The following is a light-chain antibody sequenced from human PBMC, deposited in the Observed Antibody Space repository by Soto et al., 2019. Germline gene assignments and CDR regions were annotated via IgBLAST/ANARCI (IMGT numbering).Light chain of an antibody. J-gene: IGLJ1*01. CDR3: SSYTSISTYV. Sequence: QSALTQPASVSGSPGQSITISCTGTSSDVGGYNFVSWYQQHPDKAPKLMIYDVTNRPSGVSNRFSGSKSDNTASLTISGLQAEDEADYYCSSYTSISTYVFGTGTKLTVL. CDR1: SSDVGGYNF. CDR2: DVT. V-gene: IGLV2-14*01.